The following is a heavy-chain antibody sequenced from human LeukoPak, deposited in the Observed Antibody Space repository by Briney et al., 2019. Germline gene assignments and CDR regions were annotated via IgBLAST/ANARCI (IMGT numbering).Heavy chain of an antibody. CDR2: IWYDGSNK. Sequence: GGSLRLSCAASVFTFNSYGMHWVRQAPGKGLEGVVVIWYDGSNKYYTDSVRGRFTISRDNSKNTLYLQMNSLRSEDTAVYYCTKDQAVNMGYIDYWGQGTLVTVSS. J-gene: IGHJ4*01. V-gene: IGHV3-33*06. D-gene: IGHD3-10*01. CDR1: VFTFNSYG. CDR3: TKDQAVNMGYIDY.